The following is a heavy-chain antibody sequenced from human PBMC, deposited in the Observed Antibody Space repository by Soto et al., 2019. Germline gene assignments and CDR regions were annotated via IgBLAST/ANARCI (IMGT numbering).Heavy chain of an antibody. CDR1: GGSVNSDDYY. CDR3: AREFSNSPEAFDS. J-gene: IGHJ4*02. Sequence: QVHLQESGPGQVKPSETLSLICTVSGGSVNSDDYYWTWIRQPPGRGLEWIGYIYYTGSTRYNPSLMSGVTISVDTSRSQFSLKLSSVTAADTAVYYCAREFSNSPEAFDSWGQGSLVTVSS. V-gene: IGHV4-61*08. CDR2: IYYTGST. D-gene: IGHD4-4*01.